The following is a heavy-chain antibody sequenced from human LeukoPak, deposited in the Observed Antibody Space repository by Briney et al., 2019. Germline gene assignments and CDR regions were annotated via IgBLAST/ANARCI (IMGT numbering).Heavy chain of an antibody. CDR3: ARQWSSGWSFFDY. Sequence: GESLKISCKGSGYIFTTYWIGWVRQMPGKGLEWMGIIYPGDSDTRYSPSFQDQVTISADKSISTAYLQWSSLKASDTAMYYCARQWSSGWSFFDYWGQGTLVTVSS. D-gene: IGHD6-19*01. CDR1: GYIFTTYW. V-gene: IGHV5-51*01. CDR2: IYPGDSDT. J-gene: IGHJ4*02.